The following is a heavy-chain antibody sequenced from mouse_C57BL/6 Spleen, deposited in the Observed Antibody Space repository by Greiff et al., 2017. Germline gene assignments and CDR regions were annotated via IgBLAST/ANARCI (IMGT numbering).Heavy chain of an antibody. D-gene: IGHD3-2*02. J-gene: IGHJ4*01. CDR3: ARSAQWAVDY. Sequence: EVQLQESGPELVKPGASVKIPCKASGYTFTDYNLDWVKQSHGKSLEWIGDINPNNGGTTYNQKFKGKATLTVDKSSSSAYMEIRCLTSEDTAVYYCARSAQWAVDYWGQGTSVTVSS. CDR2: INPNNGGT. V-gene: IGHV1-18*01. CDR1: GYTFTDYN.